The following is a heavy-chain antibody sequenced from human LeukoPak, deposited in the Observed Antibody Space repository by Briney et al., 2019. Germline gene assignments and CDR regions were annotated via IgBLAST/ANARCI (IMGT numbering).Heavy chain of an antibody. CDR3: AKDHYSSGWYFDY. D-gene: IGHD6-19*01. Sequence: GGSLRLSCAASGFTFTTSAMSWVRQAPGKGLEWVSAISDNARDTYYADSVKGRFTISRDNSKNTLYLQMNSLRAEDTAVYYCAKDHYSSGWYFDYWGQGTLVTVSS. CDR1: GFTFTTSA. CDR2: ISDNARDT. J-gene: IGHJ4*02. V-gene: IGHV3-23*01.